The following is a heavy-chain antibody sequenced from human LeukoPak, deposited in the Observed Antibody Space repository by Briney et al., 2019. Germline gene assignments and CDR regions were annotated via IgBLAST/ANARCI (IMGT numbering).Heavy chain of an antibody. D-gene: IGHD3-22*01. CDR1: GFTFSSYA. CDR2: ISGSGGDT. V-gene: IGHV3-23*01. Sequence: HPGGSLRLSCAASGFTFSSYAMSWVRQAPGKGLEWVSAISGSGGDTYYADSVKGRFTISRDNSKNTLYLQMNSLRAADTAVYYCAKGESYYDSSGYYSNDAFDIWGQGTMVTVSS. CDR3: AKGESYYDSSGYYSNDAFDI. J-gene: IGHJ3*02.